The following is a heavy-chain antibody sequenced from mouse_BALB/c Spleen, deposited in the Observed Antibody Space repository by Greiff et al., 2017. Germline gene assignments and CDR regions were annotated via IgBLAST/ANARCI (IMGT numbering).Heavy chain of an antibody. CDR1: GYTFTSYW. J-gene: IGHJ2*01. CDR3: ARRGITTVVAYFDY. Sequence: QVQLQQSGAELAKPGASVKMSCKASGYTFTSYWMHWVKQRPGQCLEWIGYINPSTGYTEYNQKFKDKATLTADKSSSTAYMQLSSLTSEDSAVYYCARRGITTVVAYFDYWGQGTTLTVSS. D-gene: IGHD1-1*01. CDR2: INPSTGYT. V-gene: IGHV1-7*01.